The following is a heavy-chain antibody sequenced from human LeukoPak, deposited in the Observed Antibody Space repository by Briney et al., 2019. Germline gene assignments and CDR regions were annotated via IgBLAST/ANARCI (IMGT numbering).Heavy chain of an antibody. Sequence: PGGSLRLSCAASGFTFSSYAMHWVRQAPGKGLEWVAVISYDGSNKYYADSVKGRFTISRDNSKNTLYLQMNSLRAEDTAVYYCARERGVGATRVDYWGQGPLVTVSS. V-gene: IGHV3-30-3*01. J-gene: IGHJ4*02. CDR1: GFTFSSYA. CDR3: ARERGVGATRVDY. CDR2: ISYDGSNK. D-gene: IGHD1-26*01.